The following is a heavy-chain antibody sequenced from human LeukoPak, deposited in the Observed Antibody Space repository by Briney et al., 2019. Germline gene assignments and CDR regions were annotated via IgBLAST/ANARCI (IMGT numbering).Heavy chain of an antibody. CDR2: ISAYNGNT. V-gene: IGHV1-18*01. D-gene: IGHD1-26*01. CDR3: ARAYSGSYYYY. Sequence: GASVKVSFKASGYTFTSYGISWVRQAPGQGLEWMGWISAYNGNTDYAQKFQGRVTMTTDTSTSTAYMEVRSLRSDDTAVYYCARAYSGSYYYYWGRGTLVTVSS. J-gene: IGHJ4*02. CDR1: GYTFTSYG.